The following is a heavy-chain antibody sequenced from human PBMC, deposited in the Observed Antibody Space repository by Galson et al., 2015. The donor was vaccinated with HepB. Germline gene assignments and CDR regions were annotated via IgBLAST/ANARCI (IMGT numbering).Heavy chain of an antibody. V-gene: IGHV3-21*01. CDR3: ASGYSYHLRGGFDP. J-gene: IGHJ5*02. Sequence: SLRLSCAASGFTFSSHSMNWVRQAPGKGLEWVSCISSSSSNKYYADSVKGRFTISRDNAKNSLYLQMNSLRAEDTAVYYCASGYSYHLRGGFDPWGQGTLVTVSS. CDR2: ISSSSSNK. D-gene: IGHD5-18*01. CDR1: GFTFSSHS.